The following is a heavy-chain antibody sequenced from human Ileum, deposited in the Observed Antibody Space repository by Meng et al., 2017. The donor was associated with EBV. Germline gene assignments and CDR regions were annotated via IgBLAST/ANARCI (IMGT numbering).Heavy chain of an antibody. J-gene: IGHJ4*02. CDR3: ASRPGFNIGPFDF. Sequence: DQCVQSGAEVKKPGALVKLSCKASGYTFTRYPIHWVRQAPGQRPEWMGWINTDNGETEFSQKFQGRVTITRDTSATTAYMELISLRSEDTAVYYCASRPGFNIGPFDFWGQGTLVTGSS. V-gene: IGHV1-3*04. CDR2: INTDNGET. D-gene: IGHD3/OR15-3a*01. CDR1: GYTFTRYP.